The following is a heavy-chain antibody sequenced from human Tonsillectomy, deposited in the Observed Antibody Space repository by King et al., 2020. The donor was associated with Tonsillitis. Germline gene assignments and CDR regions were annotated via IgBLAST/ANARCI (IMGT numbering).Heavy chain of an antibody. V-gene: IGHV4-59*01. CDR3: ATGAFGESPYFDY. Sequence: MQLQESGPGLVKPSETLSLTCIVSGTSISNYYWSWIRQPPGKGLEWIGYVYYSGSTNYNPSLKSRVTMSVDTSKNQFSLRLSSVTGADTAVYYCATGAFGESPYFDYLGPGTLVPVSS. CDR2: VYYSGST. CDR1: GTSISNYY. D-gene: IGHD3-10*01. J-gene: IGHJ4*02.